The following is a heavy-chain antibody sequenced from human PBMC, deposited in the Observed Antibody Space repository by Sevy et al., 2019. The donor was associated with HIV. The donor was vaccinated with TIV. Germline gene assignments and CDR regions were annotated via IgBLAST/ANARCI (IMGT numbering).Heavy chain of an antibody. CDR3: ARGGITGTTDY. Sequence: SETLSLTCTVSGGSISSYYWSWIRQPPGKGLEWIGYIYYSGSTNYNPSLKSRVTISVDTSKNQFSLKLSSVTAADTTVYYCARGGITGTTDYWGQGTLVTVSS. CDR1: GGSISSYY. CDR2: IYYSGST. J-gene: IGHJ4*02. V-gene: IGHV4-59*01. D-gene: IGHD1-7*01.